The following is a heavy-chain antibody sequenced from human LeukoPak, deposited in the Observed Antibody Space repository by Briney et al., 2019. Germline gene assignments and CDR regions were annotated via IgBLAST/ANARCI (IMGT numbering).Heavy chain of an antibody. D-gene: IGHD3-10*01. Sequence: GGSLRLSCAASGFTFSSYAMSWVRQAPGKGLEWVPLINDSGGNTYYADSVKGRFTISRDNSKNTLFLQMSSLRAEDTAVYYCAKTSAGIRGGYFDYWGQGTLVTVSS. J-gene: IGHJ4*02. CDR2: INDSGGNT. CDR3: AKTSAGIRGGYFDY. CDR1: GFTFSSYA. V-gene: IGHV3-23*01.